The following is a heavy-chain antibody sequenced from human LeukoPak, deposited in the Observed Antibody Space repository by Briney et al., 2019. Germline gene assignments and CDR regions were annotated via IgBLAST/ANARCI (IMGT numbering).Heavy chain of an antibody. D-gene: IGHD3-22*01. CDR1: GFTFSSYA. Sequence: GGSLRLSCAASGFTFSSYAMSWVRQAPGKGLEWVSAISGSGGSTYYADSVKGRFTISRDNSKNTLYLQMNSLRAEDTAVYYCAKNPYYYDSSGQIGHFDYWGQGTLVTVSS. J-gene: IGHJ4*02. CDR2: ISGSGGST. V-gene: IGHV3-23*01. CDR3: AKNPYYYDSSGQIGHFDY.